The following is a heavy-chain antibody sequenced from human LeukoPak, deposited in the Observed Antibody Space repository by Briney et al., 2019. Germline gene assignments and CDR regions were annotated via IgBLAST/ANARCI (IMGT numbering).Heavy chain of an antibody. Sequence: GGSLRLSCAASGFTFSSYAMSWVRQAPGKGLEWVSAISGSGGSTYYADSVKGRFTISRDNSKDTLYLQMNSLRAEDTAVYYCATRPPEATIRLPFDYWGQGTLVTVSS. CDR3: ATRPPEATIRLPFDY. J-gene: IGHJ4*02. D-gene: IGHD5-12*01. CDR1: GFTFSSYA. V-gene: IGHV3-23*01. CDR2: ISGSGGST.